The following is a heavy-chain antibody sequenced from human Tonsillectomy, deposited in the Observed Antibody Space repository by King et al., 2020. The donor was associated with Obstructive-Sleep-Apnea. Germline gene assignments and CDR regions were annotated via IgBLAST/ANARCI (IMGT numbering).Heavy chain of an antibody. V-gene: IGHV5-51*01. CDR3: ARPGVSFSLTWYYFDY. Sequence: GQLVQSGVEVKKPGESLKISCKGSGYTFTSYWIGWVRQVPGKGLEWMGIIHPGDSNIRYNPSFQGQVTISADKSINTAYLQWSSLKAADTAMYYCARPGVSFSLTWYYFDYWGQGTLVTVSS. D-gene: IGHD3-16*02. J-gene: IGHJ4*02. CDR2: IHPGDSNI. CDR1: GYTFTSYW.